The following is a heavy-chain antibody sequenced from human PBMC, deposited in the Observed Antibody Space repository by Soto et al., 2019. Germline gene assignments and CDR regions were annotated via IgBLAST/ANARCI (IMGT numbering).Heavy chain of an antibody. V-gene: IGHV3-48*01. CDR1: GFTFSSYS. J-gene: IGHJ3*02. Sequence: EVQLVESGGGLVQPGGSLRLSCAASGFTFSSYSMTWVRQAPGKGLEWVSYISSSGSTIYYADSVEGRFTISRDNAQNSLFLQMISLRAEDTAVYYCARDERAYGADALDIWGQGTMVTVSS. CDR3: ARDERAYGADALDI. D-gene: IGHD4-17*01. CDR2: ISSSGSTI.